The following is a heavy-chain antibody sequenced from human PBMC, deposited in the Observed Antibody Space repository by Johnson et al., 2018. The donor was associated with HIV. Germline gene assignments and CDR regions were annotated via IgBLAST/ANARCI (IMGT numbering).Heavy chain of an antibody. J-gene: IGHJ3*02. CDR1: GFTFSNAW. CDR3: AKHPDAFDI. CDR2: IYSGGST. V-gene: IGHV3-66*02. Sequence: VESGGGLVKPGGSLRLSCEASGFTFSNAWMSWVRQAPGKGLEWVSVIYSGGSTYYADSVKGRFTISRDNSKNTLYLQMNSLRAEDTSVYYCAKHPDAFDIWGQGTMVTVAS.